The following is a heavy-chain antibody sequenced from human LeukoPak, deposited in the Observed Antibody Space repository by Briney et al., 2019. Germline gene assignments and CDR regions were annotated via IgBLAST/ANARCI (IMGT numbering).Heavy chain of an antibody. V-gene: IGHV3-23*01. CDR3: AKGGKWDVTPFDY. J-gene: IGHJ4*02. CDR2: ISGGGGST. Sequence: GGSLRLSCAASGFTFTSYSMNWVRQAPGKGLEWVSTISGGGGSTYYADSVKGRFAISRDNSKNTLYLQVNSLRAEDTAVYYCAKGGKWDVTPFDYWGQGTLVTVSS. CDR1: GFTFTSYS. D-gene: IGHD1-26*01.